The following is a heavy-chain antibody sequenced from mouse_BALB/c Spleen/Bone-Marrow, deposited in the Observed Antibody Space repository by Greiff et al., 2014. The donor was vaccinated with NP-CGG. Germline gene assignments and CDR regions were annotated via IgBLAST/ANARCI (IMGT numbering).Heavy chain of an antibody. V-gene: IGHV14-3*02. CDR2: IDPANGNT. Sequence: VHVKQSGAELVKPGASVKLSCTASGFNIKDTYMHWVKRRPEQGLEWIGRIDPANGNTKYDPKFQGKATITADTSSNTAYLQLSSLTSEDTAVYYCARRAARATGFAYWGQGTLVTVSA. CDR1: GFNIKDTY. J-gene: IGHJ3*01. CDR3: ARRAARATGFAY. D-gene: IGHD3-1*01.